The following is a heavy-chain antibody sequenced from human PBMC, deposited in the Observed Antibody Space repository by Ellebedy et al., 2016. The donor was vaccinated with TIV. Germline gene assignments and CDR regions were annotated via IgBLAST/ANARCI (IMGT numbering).Heavy chain of an antibody. Sequence: GGSLRLXCAASGFIFSGSSMYWVRQASGKGLEWVGRVRSRSHNYATEYAASVKGRFTISRDDSKNTLYLEMNSLKTEDTALYFCARPYCINAVCFFDYWGQGALVTVSS. D-gene: IGHD2-8*01. V-gene: IGHV3-73*01. J-gene: IGHJ4*02. CDR2: VRSRSHNYAT. CDR1: GFIFSGSS. CDR3: ARPYCINAVCFFDY.